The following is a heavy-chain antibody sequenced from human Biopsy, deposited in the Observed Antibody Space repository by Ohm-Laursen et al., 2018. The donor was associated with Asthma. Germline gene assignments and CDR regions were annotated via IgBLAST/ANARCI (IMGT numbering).Heavy chain of an antibody. CDR1: GGTFNTYV. J-gene: IGHJ5*02. D-gene: IGHD2-2*01. Sequence: VKISCKSLGGTFNTYVIGWVRQAPGQGLEWMGGINSVFGTTTYPQKFQDRVTITADDSTSTVYMELSSLRSEDTAVYYCARKAGSCISRTCYSLDLWGQETLVTVSS. CDR3: ARKAGSCISRTCYSLDL. V-gene: IGHV1-69*13. CDR2: INSVFGTT.